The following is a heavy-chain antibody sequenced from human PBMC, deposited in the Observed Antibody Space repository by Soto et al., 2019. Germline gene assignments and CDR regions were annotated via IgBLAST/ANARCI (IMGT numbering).Heavy chain of an antibody. CDR1: GYTCTSYG. CDR3: ARDFLSDSF. J-gene: IGHJ4*02. D-gene: IGHD2-15*01. V-gene: IGHV1-18*01. CDR2: ISAYNGNT. Sequence: ASVKCSCKASGYTCTSYGISWVRQAPGQGLEWMGWISAYNGNTTYAQKLQGRGTITTDTPTSRAYMELRSLRSDVTAVYYCARDFLSDSFWGQGPLITV.